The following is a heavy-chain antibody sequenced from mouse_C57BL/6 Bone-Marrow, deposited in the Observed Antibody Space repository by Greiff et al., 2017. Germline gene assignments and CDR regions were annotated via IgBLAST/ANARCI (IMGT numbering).Heavy chain of an antibody. CDR1: EYEFPSHD. CDR2: INSDGGST. Sequence: EVQGVESGGGLVQPGESLKLSCESNEYEFPSHDMSWVRKTPEKRLELVAAINSDGGSTYYPDTMERRFIISRDNTKKTLYLQRSSLRSEDTALYYCARWGPYDYPFAYWGQGTLVTVSA. V-gene: IGHV5-2*01. CDR3: ARWGPYDYPFAY. D-gene: IGHD2-4*01. J-gene: IGHJ3*01.